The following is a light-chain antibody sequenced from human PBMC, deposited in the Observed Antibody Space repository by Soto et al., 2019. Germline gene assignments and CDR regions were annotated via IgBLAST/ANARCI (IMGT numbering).Light chain of an antibody. CDR1: QTVGSM. Sequence: GVNHSAFTLSVTPGERATFSCRASQTVGSMLAWCQQKPGQAPRLLIYGASTRATGIPARFSGSGSGTEFTLTISSLQSEDFTVYYCPDCNNGLHPSGHRAKVDI. V-gene: IGKV3-15*01. J-gene: IGKJ1*01. CDR3: PDCNNGLHP. CDR2: GAS.